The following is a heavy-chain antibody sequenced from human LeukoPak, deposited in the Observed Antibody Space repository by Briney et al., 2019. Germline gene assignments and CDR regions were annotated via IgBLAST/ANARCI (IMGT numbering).Heavy chain of an antibody. V-gene: IGHV3-20*04. CDR1: GFTFDDYG. CDR2: INGNGDMT. D-gene: IGHD1-26*01. CDR3: ARGNRGRYYGGDS. Sequence: PGGSLRLSCAASGFTFDDYGMTWVRQAPGKGLEWVAGINGNGDMTGYADSVKGRFTISRDNAKNSLYLQMNSLRAEDTALYYCARGNRGRYYGGDSWGQGTLVTVSS. J-gene: IGHJ4*02.